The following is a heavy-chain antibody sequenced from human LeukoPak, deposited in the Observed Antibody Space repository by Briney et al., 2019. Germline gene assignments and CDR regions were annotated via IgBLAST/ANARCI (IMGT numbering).Heavy chain of an antibody. CDR2: IYTSGST. Sequence: SETLSLTCTVSGGSISSYYWSWIRQPAGKGLEWIGRIYTSGSTNYNPSLKSRVTMSVDTSKNQFSLKLSSVTAADTAVYYCASDTYYCDSSGYYYLTGWGQGTLVTVSS. V-gene: IGHV4-4*07. D-gene: IGHD3-22*01. CDR1: GGSISSYY. CDR3: ASDTYYCDSSGYYYLTG. J-gene: IGHJ4*02.